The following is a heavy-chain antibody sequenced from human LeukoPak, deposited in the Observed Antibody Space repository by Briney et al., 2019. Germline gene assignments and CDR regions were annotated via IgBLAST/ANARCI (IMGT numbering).Heavy chain of an antibody. CDR2: INTNTGNP. CDR3: ARDKSSWFQAQPNWFDP. V-gene: IGHV7-4-1*02. CDR1: GYTFTSYA. D-gene: IGHD6-13*01. Sequence: ASVKVSCKVSGYTFTSYAMNWVRQAPGQGLEWMGWINTNTGNPTYAQGFTGRFVFSLDTSVSTAYLQISSLKAEDTAVYYCARDKSSWFQAQPNWFDPWGQGTLVTVSS. J-gene: IGHJ5*02.